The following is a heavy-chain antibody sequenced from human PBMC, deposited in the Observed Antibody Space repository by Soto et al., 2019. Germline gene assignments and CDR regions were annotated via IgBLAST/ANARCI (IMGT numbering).Heavy chain of an antibody. CDR3: ASQGYFYDSSGRQRGIDY. D-gene: IGHD3-22*01. CDR1: GGSVSSGDDY. V-gene: IGHV4-30-4*01. CDR2: IYYSGIT. Sequence: SETLSLTCSVSGGSVSSGDDYWSWIRQPPGKGLEWIGYIYYSGITYYNPSLKSRLTMSMDTSKNQFSLRLSSVTAADTAVYYCASQGYFYDSSGRQRGIDYWGQGTLVTVSS. J-gene: IGHJ4*02.